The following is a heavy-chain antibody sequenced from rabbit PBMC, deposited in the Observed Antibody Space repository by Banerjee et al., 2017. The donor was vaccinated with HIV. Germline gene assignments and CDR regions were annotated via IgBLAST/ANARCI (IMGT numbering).Heavy chain of an antibody. CDR2: INTATAKA. CDR1: GFSFSDRDV. V-gene: IGHV1S45*01. Sequence: QEQLEESGGGLVKPEGSLTLTCKASGFSFSDRDVMCWVRQAPGKGLEWIACINTATAKAVYATWAKGRFTISTTSSTTVTLHMTSLTAADTATYFCARAIVPWLGLTRLDLWGQGTLVTVS. J-gene: IGHJ3*01. CDR3: ARAIVPWLGLTRLDL. D-gene: IGHD4-1*01.